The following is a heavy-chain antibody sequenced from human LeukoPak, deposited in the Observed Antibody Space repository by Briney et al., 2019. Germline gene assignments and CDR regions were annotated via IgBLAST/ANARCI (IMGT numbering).Heavy chain of an antibody. CDR1: GFTFSNAW. V-gene: IGHV3-15*01. CDR2: IKSKSDGGTT. Sequence: GGSLRLSCAASGFTFSNAWMNWVRQAPGKGLEWVGRIKSKSDGGTTDYATPVKGRFTISTDSKNTLYLQMNSLKTEDTAVYYCTTDIWVYFKSDYWGQGTLVTVSS. J-gene: IGHJ4*02. CDR3: TTDIWVYFKSDY. D-gene: IGHD3-16*01.